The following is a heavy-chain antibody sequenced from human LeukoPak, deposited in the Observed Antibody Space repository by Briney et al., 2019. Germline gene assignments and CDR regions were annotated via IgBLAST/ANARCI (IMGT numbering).Heavy chain of an antibody. D-gene: IGHD7-27*01. J-gene: IGHJ6*03. Sequence: GGSLRLSCAASGFTFSSYSMNWVRQAPGKGLEWVSSISSSSSYIYYADSVKGRFTISRDNAKNSLYLQMNSLRAEDTAVYYCARGITGDQHYYYYMDVWGKGTTVTVSS. CDR2: ISSSSSYI. CDR3: ARGITGDQHYYYYMDV. CDR1: GFTFSSYS. V-gene: IGHV3-21*01.